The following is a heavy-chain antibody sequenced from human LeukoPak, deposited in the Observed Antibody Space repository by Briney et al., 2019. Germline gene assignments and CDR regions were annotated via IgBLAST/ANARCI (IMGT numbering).Heavy chain of an antibody. CDR3: ARGGYYGSGSPHYFDY. V-gene: IGHV3-30*02. CDR1: GFTFSSYG. Sequence: GGSLRLSCTASGFTFSSYGMHWVRQAPGKGLEWVAFIRYDGSNKFYADSVKGRFTISRDNSKNTLYLQMNSLRAEDTAVYYCARGGYYGSGSPHYFDYWGQGTLVTVSS. D-gene: IGHD3-10*01. CDR2: IRYDGSNK. J-gene: IGHJ4*02.